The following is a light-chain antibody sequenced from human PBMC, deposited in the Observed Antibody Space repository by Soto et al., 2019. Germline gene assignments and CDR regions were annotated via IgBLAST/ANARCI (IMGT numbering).Light chain of an antibody. CDR2: AVS. CDR3: SSYAGSNNYV. J-gene: IGLJ1*01. CDR1: SSDVGGYKY. V-gene: IGLV2-8*01. Sequence: QPVLTQPPSASGSPGQSFTISCTGTSSDVGGYKYVSWYQQYPGKAPKLMIYAVSKRPSGVPDRFSGSKSGNTASLTVSGLQAEDEADYYCSSYAGSNNYVFGTGTKLTVL.